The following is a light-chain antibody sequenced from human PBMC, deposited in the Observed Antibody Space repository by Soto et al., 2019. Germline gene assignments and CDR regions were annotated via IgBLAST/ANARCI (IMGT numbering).Light chain of an antibody. CDR1: QSLLYSNGNNY. V-gene: IGKV2-28*01. Sequence: DIVMTQSPLSLPVTPGEPASISCRSSQSLLYSNGNNYLDWYVQKPGQSPQLLIYLASSRASGVHDRFSGSGSGTDFTLKISRVEAEDVGVYYCMQPLQTPYTFGQGPKLEIK. J-gene: IGKJ2*01. CDR3: MQPLQTPYT. CDR2: LAS.